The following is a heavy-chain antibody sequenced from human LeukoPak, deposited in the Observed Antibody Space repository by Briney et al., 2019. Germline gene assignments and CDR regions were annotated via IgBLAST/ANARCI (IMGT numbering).Heavy chain of an antibody. Sequence: PGGSLRLSCAASGFTFSSYAMSWVRQAPGKGLEWVSAISGSGGSTYYADSVKGRFTISRDNSKNTLYLQMNSLRAEDTAVYYCAKVPLPWVGATKKDTKTRFDYWGQGTLVTVSS. CDR3: AKVPLPWVGATKKDTKTRFDY. CDR1: GFTFSSYA. D-gene: IGHD1-26*01. CDR2: ISGSGGST. J-gene: IGHJ4*02. V-gene: IGHV3-23*01.